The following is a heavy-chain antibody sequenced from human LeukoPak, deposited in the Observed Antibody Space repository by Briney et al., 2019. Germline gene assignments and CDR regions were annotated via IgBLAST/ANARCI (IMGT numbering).Heavy chain of an antibody. Sequence: GGSLRFSGAASGLTFSSYAMHWVRQAPGKGLEWVAVISYDGSNEDYAESVKGRFTISRDNSKNTLYLQMNSLRAEDTAVYYCAKDYQWLLPPTSLFDYWGQGTLVTVSS. CDR1: GLTFSSYA. J-gene: IGHJ4*02. D-gene: IGHD6-19*01. CDR2: ISYDGSNE. V-gene: IGHV3-30*04. CDR3: AKDYQWLLPPTSLFDY.